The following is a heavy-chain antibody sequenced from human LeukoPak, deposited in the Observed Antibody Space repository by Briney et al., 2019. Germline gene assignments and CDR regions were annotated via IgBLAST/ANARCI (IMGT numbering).Heavy chain of an antibody. D-gene: IGHD2-15*01. CDR1: GASLSSSTYY. Sequence: PSETLSLTCTVSGASLSSSTYYWGWIRQPPGKGLEWIGTIYYSGSTSYNSSIKSRVTISIDTSKKEFSLKLRSVTAADTAVYYCARSGYCTTGSCYSILDYWGLGILVTVSS. V-gene: IGHV4-39*01. J-gene: IGHJ4*02. CDR3: ARSGYCTTGSCYSILDY. CDR2: IYYSGST.